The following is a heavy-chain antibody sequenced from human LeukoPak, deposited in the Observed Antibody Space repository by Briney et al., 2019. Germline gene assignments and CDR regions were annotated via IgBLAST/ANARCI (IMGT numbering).Heavy chain of an antibody. J-gene: IGHJ5*02. V-gene: IGHV3-21*01. Sequence: PGGSLRLSCAASGFTFSSYDMTWVRQAPGKGLEWVSSISSSSNYIYYADSVKGRFTISRDNAKNSLYLQMNSLRAEDTAVYYCARDPSSGWYLKGWFDPWGQGTLVTVSS. D-gene: IGHD6-19*01. CDR1: GFTFSSYD. CDR3: ARDPSSGWYLKGWFDP. CDR2: ISSSSNYI.